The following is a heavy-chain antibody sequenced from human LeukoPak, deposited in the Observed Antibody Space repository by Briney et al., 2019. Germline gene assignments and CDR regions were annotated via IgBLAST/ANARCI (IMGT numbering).Heavy chain of an antibody. Sequence: GGSLRLSCEASGFTFSNYAMSWVRQAPGKGLEWVSAISNSGDITYYADSVKGRFTISRDNSKNTLYLQMNSLRAEDTAVYYCASKSGYSSGWGQGTTVTVSS. CDR3: ASKSGYSSG. D-gene: IGHD6-19*01. CDR1: GFTFSNYA. CDR2: ISNSGDIT. V-gene: IGHV3-23*01. J-gene: IGHJ6*02.